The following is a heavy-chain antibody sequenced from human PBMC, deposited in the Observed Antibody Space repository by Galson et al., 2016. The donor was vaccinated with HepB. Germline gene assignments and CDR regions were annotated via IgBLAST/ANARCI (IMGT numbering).Heavy chain of an antibody. Sequence: SVKVSCKASGGTFSSNAINWVRQAPGQGLEWLGRIIPILGFANYAQRFQGRVTITADRSTGTAYMELSSLKIEDTALYYCARAPGDYGQYYYDFWGQGTLVTVSS. CDR2: IIPILGFA. CDR1: GGTFSSNA. CDR3: ARAPGDYGQYYYDF. D-gene: IGHD4-17*01. J-gene: IGHJ4*02. V-gene: IGHV1-69*04.